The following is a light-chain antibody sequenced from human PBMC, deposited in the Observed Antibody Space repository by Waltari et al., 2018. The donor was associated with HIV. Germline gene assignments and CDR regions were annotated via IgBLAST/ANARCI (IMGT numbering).Light chain of an antibody. J-gene: IGLJ1*01. CDR2: DVS. CDR3: CSYGGSTTYV. V-gene: IGLV2-23*02. Sequence: QSALTQPASVSGSTGQSSTFSRSGTSSYVVTYISVSWYHQHPGKAPKLMMYDVSKRPSGVSNRFSGSKSGNTASLTISGLQAEDEADYYCCSYGGSTTYVFGTGTKVTVL. CDR1: SSYVVTYIS.